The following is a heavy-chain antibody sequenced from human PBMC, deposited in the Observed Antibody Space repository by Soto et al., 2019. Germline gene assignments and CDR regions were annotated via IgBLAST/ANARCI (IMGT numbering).Heavy chain of an antibody. CDR2: IYYSGST. Sequence: QVQLQESGPGLVKPSQTLSLTCTVSGGSISSGGYYWSWIRQHPGKGLEWIGYIYYSGSTYYNPSLKSRVTITVNTSKNQFSPKLSSVTAADTAVYYCARCGGDFAPTQIDYWGQGTLVTVSS. D-gene: IGHD2-21*02. CDR3: ARCGGDFAPTQIDY. V-gene: IGHV4-31*03. J-gene: IGHJ4*02. CDR1: GGSISSGGYY.